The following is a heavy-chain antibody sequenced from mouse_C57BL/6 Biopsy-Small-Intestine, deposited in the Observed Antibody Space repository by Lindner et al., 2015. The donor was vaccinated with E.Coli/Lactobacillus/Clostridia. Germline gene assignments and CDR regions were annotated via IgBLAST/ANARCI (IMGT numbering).Heavy chain of an antibody. CDR2: FHPYNDDT. J-gene: IGHJ4*01. Sequence: VQLQESGPVMVKPGASVKMSCKASGYTFTTYPIEWMKQNHGKSLEWIGNFHPYNDDTKYNEKFKGKATLTVEKSSTTVYLELSRLTSDDSGVYYCARGYYSNYYAMDYWGQGTSVTVSS. D-gene: IGHD2-5*01. CDR1: GYTFTTYP. V-gene: IGHV1-47*01. CDR3: ARGYYSNYYAMDY.